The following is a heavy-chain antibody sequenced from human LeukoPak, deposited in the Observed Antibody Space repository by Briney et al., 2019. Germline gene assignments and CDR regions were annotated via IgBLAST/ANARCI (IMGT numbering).Heavy chain of an antibody. CDR1: GFTFSNHG. Sequence: PGGSLRLSCAASGFTFSNHGMHWVRQASGRGLEWVGHIRPKANNYATAYAASVKGRFAISRDDSKNTAYLQLNSLKTEDTAVYYCSRHEALPGDYWGQGTLVTVSS. CDR2: IRPKANNYAT. D-gene: IGHD2-21*02. CDR3: SRHEALPGDY. J-gene: IGHJ4*02. V-gene: IGHV3-73*01.